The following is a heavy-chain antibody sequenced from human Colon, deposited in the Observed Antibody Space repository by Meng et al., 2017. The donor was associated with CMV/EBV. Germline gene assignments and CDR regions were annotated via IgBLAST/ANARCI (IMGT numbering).Heavy chain of an antibody. V-gene: IGHV4-34*01. CDR2: IHQSGIT. CDR1: GGSFSNYY. D-gene: IGHD6-13*01. J-gene: IGHJ1*01. Sequence: QVQLRQWGAGLLKPSETLSLTCGASGGSFSNYYWSWIRQSPGKGLEWIGDIHQSGITNHNPSLKSRVTISIDTSKNQFSLKLSSVTAADTALYYCALRGLAAGTFQHWGQGALVTVSS. CDR3: ALRGLAAGTFQH.